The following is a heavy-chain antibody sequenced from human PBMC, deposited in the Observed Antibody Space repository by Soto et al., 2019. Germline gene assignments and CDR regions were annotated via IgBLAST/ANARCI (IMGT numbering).Heavy chain of an antibody. J-gene: IGHJ4*02. D-gene: IGHD3-22*01. CDR1: GGSISSYY. CDR2: IYYSGST. CDR3: ARVDYDSSGYYVDY. Sequence: SETLSLTCTVSGGSISSYYWSWIRQPPGKGLEWIGYIYYSGSTNYNPSLKSRVTISVDTSKNQFSLKLSSVTAADTAAYYCARVDYDSSGYYVDYWGQGTLVTVSS. V-gene: IGHV4-59*01.